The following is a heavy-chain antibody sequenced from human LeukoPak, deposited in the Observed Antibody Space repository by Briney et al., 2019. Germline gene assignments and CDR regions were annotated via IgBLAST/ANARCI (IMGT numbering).Heavy chain of an antibody. D-gene: IGHD3-22*01. CDR1: GYTFTSYW. CDR2: IYPGDSDT. V-gene: IGHV5-51*01. CDR3: ARRLIDYDSSGYYFDY. Sequence: GESLKISCKGSGYTFTSYWIGWVRQMPGKGLDWMGIIYPGDSDTRYSSSFQGQVTISADKSISTAYLQWSSLKASDTAMYYCARRLIDYDSSGYYFDYWGQGTLVTVSS. J-gene: IGHJ4*02.